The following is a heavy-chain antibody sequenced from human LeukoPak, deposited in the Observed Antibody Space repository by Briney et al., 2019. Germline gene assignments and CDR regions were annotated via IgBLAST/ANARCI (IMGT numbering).Heavy chain of an antibody. CDR1: GFTFSDYY. J-gene: IGHJ4*02. CDR2: ISSSGSTI. D-gene: IGHD4-17*01. V-gene: IGHV3-11*01. CDR3: ARESEYGDYSGY. Sequence: GGSLRLSCAASGFTFSDYYMSWIRQAPGRGLEWVSYISSSGSTIYYAGSVKGRFTISRDNAKNSLYLQMNSLRAEDTAVYYCARESEYGDYSGYWGQGTLVTVSS.